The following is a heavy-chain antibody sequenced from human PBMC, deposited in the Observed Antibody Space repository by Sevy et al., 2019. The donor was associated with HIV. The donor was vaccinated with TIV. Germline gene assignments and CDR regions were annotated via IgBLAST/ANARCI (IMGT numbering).Heavy chain of an antibody. J-gene: IGHJ4*02. CDR1: GFTFSTYG. Sequence: GGSLRLSCAASGFTFSTYGMQWVRQAPGKGLEWVAVIWFDGSNTYYADSVKGRFTISRDIAKNTLHLHMNSLRAEDTAVYYCARDLEFYDYGDYGPAFMPDYWGQGTLVTVSS. CDR2: IWFDGSNT. CDR3: ARDLEFYDYGDYGPAFMPDY. D-gene: IGHD4-17*01. V-gene: IGHV3-33*01.